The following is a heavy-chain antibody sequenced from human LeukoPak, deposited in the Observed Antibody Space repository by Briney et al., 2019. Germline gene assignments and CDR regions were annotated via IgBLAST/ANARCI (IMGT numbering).Heavy chain of an antibody. CDR1: GGPFSDHY. D-gene: IGHD2-2*01. J-gene: IGHJ4*02. Sequence: SETLSLTCGVYGGPFSDHYWSWIRQTPGKGLEWIGEIDHSGSTNYNPSLKSRVTISVDTSKNQFSLKLSSVTAADTAVYYCASSNYDIVVVPAAMPDYWGQGTLVTVSS. CDR2: IDHSGST. V-gene: IGHV4-34*01. CDR3: ASSNYDIVVVPAAMPDY.